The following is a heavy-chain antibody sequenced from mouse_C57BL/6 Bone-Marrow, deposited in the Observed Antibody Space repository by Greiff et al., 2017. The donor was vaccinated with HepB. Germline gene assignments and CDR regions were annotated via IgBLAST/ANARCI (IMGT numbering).Heavy chain of an antibody. CDR3: ASGIYYGNYYFDY. CDR2: IHPNSGST. CDR1: GYTFTSYW. Sequence: QVQLQQPGAELVKPGASVKLSCKASGYTFTSYWMHWVKQRPGQGLEWIGMIHPNSGSTNYNEKFKSKATLTVDKSSTTAYMQLSSLTSEDSAVYYCASGIYYGNYYFDYWGQGTTLTVSS. D-gene: IGHD2-1*01. J-gene: IGHJ2*01. V-gene: IGHV1-64*01.